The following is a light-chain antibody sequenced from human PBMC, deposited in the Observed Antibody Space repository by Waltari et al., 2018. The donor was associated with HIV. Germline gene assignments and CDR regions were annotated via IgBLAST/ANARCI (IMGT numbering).Light chain of an antibody. CDR1: SSNIGNNF. CDR3: GTWDSSLGAWV. V-gene: IGLV1-51*01. J-gene: IGLJ2*01. Sequence: QSVLTQPPSVSAAPGQKVTISCSGSSSNIGNNFVSWFQQLPGTAPKLLIYDNTMRPSGIPVRFSGSKSGTSATLGITGLQSGDEADYYCGTWDSSLGAWVFGGGTKLTVL. CDR2: DNT.